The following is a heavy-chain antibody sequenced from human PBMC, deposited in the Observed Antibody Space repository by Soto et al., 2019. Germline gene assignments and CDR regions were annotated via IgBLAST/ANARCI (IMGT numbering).Heavy chain of an antibody. Sequence: QVQLVESGGGVVQPGRSLRLSCAASGFTVSSYAMHWVRQAPGKGLEWVAVISDDGSNNYYADSVKGRFTIFRDNSKNTLYLQMNSLRAEDTAVYYCARDRECGWLVLSHYFDYWGQGTLVTVSS. V-gene: IGHV3-30-3*01. CDR1: GFTVSSYA. CDR3: ARDRECGWLVLSHYFDY. CDR2: ISDDGSNN. J-gene: IGHJ4*02. D-gene: IGHD6-19*01.